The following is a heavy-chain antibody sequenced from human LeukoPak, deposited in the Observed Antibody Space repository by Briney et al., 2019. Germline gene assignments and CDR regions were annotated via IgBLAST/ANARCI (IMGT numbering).Heavy chain of an antibody. CDR2: IKHDGSVQ. CDR1: GFTFSSYW. CDR3: AREGGEQWLIM. V-gene: IGHV3-7*01. J-gene: IGHJ4*02. D-gene: IGHD6-19*01. Sequence: PGGSLRLSCAASGFTFSSYWMSWVRQAPGKGLEWVANIKHDGSVQYCVDSVKGRFTISRDNAKNSLYLQMNSLRAEDTAVYYCAREGGEQWLIMWGQGTLVTVSS.